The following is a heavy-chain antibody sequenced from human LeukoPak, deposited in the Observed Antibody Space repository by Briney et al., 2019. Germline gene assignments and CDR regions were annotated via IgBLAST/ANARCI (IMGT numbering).Heavy chain of an antibody. CDR1: GFTFDDYA. Sequence: PGRSLRLSCAASGFTFDDYAMHWVRQAPGKGLQWVAFISYDGSNKYYADSVKGRFTISRDNSKNTLYLQMNSLRAEDTAVYYCAKDPRRYSRTGGYFDYWGQGTLVTVSS. V-gene: IGHV3-30*18. J-gene: IGHJ4*02. CDR2: ISYDGSNK. CDR3: AKDPRRYSRTGGYFDY. D-gene: IGHD6-13*01.